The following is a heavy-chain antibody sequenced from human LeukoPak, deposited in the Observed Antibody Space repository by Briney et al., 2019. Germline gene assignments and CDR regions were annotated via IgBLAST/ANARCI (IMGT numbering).Heavy chain of an antibody. CDR1: GYTFTGYY. CDR2: INPNSGGT. Sequence: GASVKVSCKASGYTFTGYYMHLVRQAPGQGLEWMGWINPNSGGTNYAQKFQGRVTMTRDTSISTAYMELSRLRSDDTAVYYCATDYYGSSGYPHYFDYWGQGTLVTVSS. CDR3: ATDYYGSSGYPHYFDY. V-gene: IGHV1-2*02. D-gene: IGHD3-22*01. J-gene: IGHJ4*02.